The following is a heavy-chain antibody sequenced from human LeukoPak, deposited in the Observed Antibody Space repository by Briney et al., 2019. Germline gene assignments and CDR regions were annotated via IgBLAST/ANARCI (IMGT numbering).Heavy chain of an antibody. CDR1: GGSFSGYY. J-gene: IGHJ4*02. CDR3: ARGVRAGTYFDY. V-gene: IGHV4-34*01. D-gene: IGHD1-7*01. CDR2: INHSGST. Sequence: PSETLSLTCAVYGGSFSGYYWSWIRQPPGKGLEWIGEINHSGSTNYNPSLKSRVTISVDTSKNQFSLKLSSVTAADTAVYYCARGVRAGTYFDYWGQGTLVTVSS.